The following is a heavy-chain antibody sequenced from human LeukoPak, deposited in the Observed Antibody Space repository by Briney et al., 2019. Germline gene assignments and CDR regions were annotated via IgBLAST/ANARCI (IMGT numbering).Heavy chain of an antibody. CDR2: ISWNSGSI. Sequence: PGGSLRLSCAASGFTFSNYPMHWVRQAPGKGLEWVSGISWNSGSIGYADSVKGRFTISRDNAKNSLYLQMNSLRAEDTAVYYCARGSDYYYGMDVWGQGTTVTVSS. CDR1: GFTFSNYP. V-gene: IGHV3-9*01. CDR3: ARGSDYYYGMDV. J-gene: IGHJ6*02.